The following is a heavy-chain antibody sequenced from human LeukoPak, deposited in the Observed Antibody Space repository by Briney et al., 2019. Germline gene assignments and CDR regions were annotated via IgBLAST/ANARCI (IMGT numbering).Heavy chain of an antibody. J-gene: IGHJ4*02. D-gene: IGHD2-15*01. CDR3: ARLPDGGYCSGGSCYIRYYFDY. V-gene: IGHV4-59*08. Sequence: SETLSLTCTVSGGSISSYYWSWIRQPPGKGLEWIGYIYYSGSTNYNPSLKSRVTISVDTSKNQFSLKLSSVTAADTAVYYCARLPDGGYCSGGSCYIRYYFDYWGQGTLVTVSS. CDR1: GGSISSYY. CDR2: IYYSGST.